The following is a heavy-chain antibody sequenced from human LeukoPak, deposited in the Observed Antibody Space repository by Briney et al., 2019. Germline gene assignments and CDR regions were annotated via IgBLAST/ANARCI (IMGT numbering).Heavy chain of an antibody. CDR3: ARYSSGSDHFDY. Sequence: GGSLRLSCAASGFIVSSNYMSWVRQAPGKGLEWVSVIYSGGSTFYADSVKGRFTISRDNSKNTLFLQMNSLTAEDTAVYYCARYSSGSDHFDYWGQGTLVTVSS. CDR2: IYSGGST. V-gene: IGHV3-53*01. J-gene: IGHJ4*02. CDR1: GFIVSSNY. D-gene: IGHD6-19*01.